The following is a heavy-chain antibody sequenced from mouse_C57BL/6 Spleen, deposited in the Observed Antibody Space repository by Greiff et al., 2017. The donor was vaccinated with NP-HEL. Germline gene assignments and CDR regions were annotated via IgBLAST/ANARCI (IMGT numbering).Heavy chain of an antibody. V-gene: IGHV4-1*01. CDR1: GIAFSRYW. CDR3: AREGSSGSFDY. Sequence: EVQLVESGGGLVQPGGSLKLSCAASGIAFSRYWMSWVRRAPGKGLEWIGEINPDSSTINYAPSLKDKFIISRDNAKNTLYLQMSKVSSEDTALYYCAREGSSGSFDYWGQGTTLTVSS. CDR2: INPDSSTI. J-gene: IGHJ2*01. D-gene: IGHD3-2*02.